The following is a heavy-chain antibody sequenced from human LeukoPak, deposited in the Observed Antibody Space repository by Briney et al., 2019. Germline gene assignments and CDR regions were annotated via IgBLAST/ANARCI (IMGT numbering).Heavy chain of an antibody. J-gene: IGHJ4*02. V-gene: IGHV4-61*02. Sequence: SETLSLTCTVSGGPRSSGSYYWSWIRQPAGKGLEWIGRIYASGSTNYNPSLRNRVTISVDTSKNQFSLKLRSVTAADTAVYYCASSQARDFDYWGQGTLVTVSS. CDR1: GGPRSSGSYY. CDR3: ASSQARDFDY. CDR2: IYASGST.